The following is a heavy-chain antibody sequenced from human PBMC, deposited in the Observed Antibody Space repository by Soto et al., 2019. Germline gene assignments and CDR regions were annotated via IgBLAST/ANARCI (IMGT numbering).Heavy chain of an antibody. CDR3: ARVDDSSGYYYDY. Sequence: EVQLVESGGGLVQPGGSLRLSCAASGFTFSDHYMDWVRQAPGKGLEWVGRTRNKANSYTTEYAASVKGRFTISRDDSKNSLYLKMNSLKTEDTAVYYCARVDDSSGYYYDYWGQGTLVTVSS. CDR1: GFTFSDHY. D-gene: IGHD3-22*01. V-gene: IGHV3-72*01. J-gene: IGHJ4*02. CDR2: TRNKANSYTT.